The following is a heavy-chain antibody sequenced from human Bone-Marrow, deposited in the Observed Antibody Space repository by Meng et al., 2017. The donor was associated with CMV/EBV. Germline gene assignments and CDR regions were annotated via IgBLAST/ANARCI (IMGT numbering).Heavy chain of an antibody. CDR3: ARVVGATTGYYFDY. D-gene: IGHD1-26*01. CDR1: GGTFSSYA. J-gene: IGHJ4*02. CDR2: IIPIFGTA. V-gene: IGHV1-69*05. Sequence: SVKVSCKASGGTFSSYAISWVRQAPGQGLEWMGGIIPIFGTANYAQKFQGRVTITTDESTSTAYMELSSLRSEDTAVYYCARVVGATTGYYFDYWGQGSLVTVSS.